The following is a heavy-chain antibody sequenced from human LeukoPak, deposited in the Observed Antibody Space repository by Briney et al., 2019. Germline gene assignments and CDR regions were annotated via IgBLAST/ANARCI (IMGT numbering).Heavy chain of an antibody. D-gene: IGHD2-2*01. V-gene: IGHV1-2*02. CDR3: ARDPSCTTTTCYGGNNWFDP. CDR1: EYTFNAYY. CDR2: INPNGGGT. Sequence: GASVKVSCKASEYTFNAYYIYWVRQAPGQGLEWMGWINPNGGGTNYAQNFQGRVTMTRDTSISTAYMELTRLTSDDTALYYCARDPSCTTTTCYGGNNWFDPWGQGTLVTVSS. J-gene: IGHJ5*02.